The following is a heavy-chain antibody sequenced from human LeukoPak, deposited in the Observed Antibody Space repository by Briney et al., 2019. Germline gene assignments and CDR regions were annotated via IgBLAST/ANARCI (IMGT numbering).Heavy chain of an antibody. J-gene: IGHJ4*02. D-gene: IGHD1-26*01. V-gene: IGHV4-34*01. CDR2: INHSGST. CDR3: ARGQTIVGATGDY. CDR1: GGSFSGYY. Sequence: SETLSLTCAVYGGSFSGYYWSWIRQPPGKGLEWIGEINHSGSTNYNPSLKSRVTISVDTSKNQFSLKLSSVTAADTAVYYCARGQTIVGATGDYWGQGTLVTVSS.